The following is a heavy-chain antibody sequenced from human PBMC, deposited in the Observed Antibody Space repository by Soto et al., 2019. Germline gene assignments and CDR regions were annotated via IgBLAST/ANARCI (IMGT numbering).Heavy chain of an antibody. V-gene: IGHV4-39*01. D-gene: IGHD3-3*01. CDR2: IYYSGST. J-gene: IGHJ5*02. CDR1: GGSISSSSYY. CDR3: ARRANFYDFWSGSPPGWFDP. Sequence: PSETLSLTCTVSGGSISSSSYYWGWIRQPPGKGLEWIGSIYYSGSTYYNPSLKSRVTISVDTSKNQFSLKLSSVTAADTAVYYCARRANFYDFWSGSPPGWFDPWGQGTLVTVSS.